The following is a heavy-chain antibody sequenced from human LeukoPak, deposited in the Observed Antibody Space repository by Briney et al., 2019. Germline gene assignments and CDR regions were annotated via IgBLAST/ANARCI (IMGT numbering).Heavy chain of an antibody. D-gene: IGHD6-19*01. CDR3: ARRATAGTDAFDI. CDR2: ISSGSSTK. V-gene: IGHV3-48*04. J-gene: IGHJ3*02. CDR1: GFTFSAYA. Sequence: GGSLRLSCAASGFTFSAYAMNWVRQAPGKGLEWLSYISSGSSTKYYADSVKGRFTLSRDNAKSSLYLQMNSLRAEDTAVYYCARRATAGTDAFDIWGQGTMVTVSS.